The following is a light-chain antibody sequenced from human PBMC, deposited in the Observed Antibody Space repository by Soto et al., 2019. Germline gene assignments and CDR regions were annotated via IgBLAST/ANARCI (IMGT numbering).Light chain of an antibody. J-gene: IGKJ1*01. CDR3: QQYYSSWT. CDR2: WAS. CDR1: QSVLYSSNNKYY. Sequence: IVMTQSPDSLAVSLGERATINCKSSQSVLYSSNNKYYLAWYQQKPGQPPKLLIYWASTRESGVPDRFSGSGSGTDFTLTISSLQAEDVAVYYCQQYYSSWTFGQGTKVEIK. V-gene: IGKV4-1*01.